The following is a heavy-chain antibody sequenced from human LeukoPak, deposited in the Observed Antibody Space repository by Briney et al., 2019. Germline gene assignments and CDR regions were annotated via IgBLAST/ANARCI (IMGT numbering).Heavy chain of an antibody. V-gene: IGHV3-21*06. CDR2: ISSSSSHI. CDR1: GFTFSSYA. CDR3: ARDIGRSTFGPNLDY. J-gene: IGHJ4*02. D-gene: IGHD3-10*02. Sequence: PGGSLRLSCAASGFTFSSYAMSWVRQAPGRGLEWVSAISSSSSHIYYADSVKGRFTIYRDNAKNSLYLQMNSLRAEDTAVYFCARDIGRSTFGPNLDYWGQGTLVTVSS.